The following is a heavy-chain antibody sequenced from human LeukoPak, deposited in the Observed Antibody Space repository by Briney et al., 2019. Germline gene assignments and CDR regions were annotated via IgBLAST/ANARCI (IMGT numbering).Heavy chain of an antibody. V-gene: IGHV1-18*03. J-gene: IGHJ3*02. CDR2: ISAYNGNT. D-gene: IGHD3-10*01. Sequence: GASVTVSCKASGYTFTTYGFSWVRQAPGQGLEWMGWISAYNGNTNYAQKLQGRVTMTTDTSASTAYMELSSLRSEDMAVYYCARFGSGSYAFDIWGQGTMVTVSS. CDR3: ARFGSGSYAFDI. CDR1: GYTFTTYG.